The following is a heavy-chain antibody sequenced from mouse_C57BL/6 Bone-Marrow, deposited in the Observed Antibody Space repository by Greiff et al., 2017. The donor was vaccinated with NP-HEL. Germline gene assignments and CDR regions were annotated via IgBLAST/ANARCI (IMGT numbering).Heavy chain of an antibody. CDR1: GFPITSGYY. J-gene: IGHJ4*01. D-gene: IGHD1-1*01. CDR2: ITHSGET. V-gene: IGHV12-3*01. CDR3: AGDRGILYYYGSSTGYAMDY. Sequence: VQRVESGPGLVKPPQSLFLTCSITGFPITSGYYWIWIRQSPGKPLEWMGYITHSGETFYNPSLQSPISITRETSKNQFFLQLNSVTTEDTAMYYCAGDRGILYYYGSSTGYAMDYWGQGTSVTVSS.